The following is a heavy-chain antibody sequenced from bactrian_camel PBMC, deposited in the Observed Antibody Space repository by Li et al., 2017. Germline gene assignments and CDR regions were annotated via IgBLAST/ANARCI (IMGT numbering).Heavy chain of an antibody. CDR2: LDFRGRM. D-gene: IGHD6*01. CDR1: GRTYSNWV. Sequence: HVQLVESGGGSVQAGGSLRLSSAGSGRTYSNWVMGWFRQAPGKEREGVASLDFRGRMAYAESVKGRFTIARDDGVNAIYLQMNSLKPDDTAVYSCARVRGVVAVGFVDYWGQGTQVTVS. V-gene: IGHV3S57*01. CDR3: ARVRGVVAVGFVDY. J-gene: IGHJ4*01.